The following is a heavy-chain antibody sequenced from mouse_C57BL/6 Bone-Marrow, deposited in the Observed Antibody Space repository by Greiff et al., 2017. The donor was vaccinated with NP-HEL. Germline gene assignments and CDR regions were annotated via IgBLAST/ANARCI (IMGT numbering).Heavy chain of an antibody. CDR3: ANQRGDY. V-gene: IGHV1-55*01. CDR2: IYPGSGST. Sequence: VKLMESGAELVKPGASVKMSCKASGYTFTSYWITWVKQRPGQGLEWIGDIYPGSGSTNYNEKFKSKATLTVDTSSSTAYMQLSSLTSEDSAVYYCANQRGDYWGQGTTLTVSS. CDR1: GYTFTSYW. J-gene: IGHJ2*01.